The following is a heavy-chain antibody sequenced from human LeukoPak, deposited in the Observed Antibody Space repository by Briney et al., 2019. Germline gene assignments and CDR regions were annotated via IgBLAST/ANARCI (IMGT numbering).Heavy chain of an antibody. CDR3: ARGSGYSYGYPSEYFQH. Sequence: PGGSLRLSCAASGFTFSSYGMHWVRQAPGKGLEWVAVIWYDGSNKYYADSVKGRFTISRDNSKNTLYLQMNSLRAEDTAVYYCARGSGYSYGYPSEYFQHWGQGTLVTVSS. D-gene: IGHD5-18*01. CDR1: GFTFSSYG. J-gene: IGHJ1*01. V-gene: IGHV3-33*01. CDR2: IWYDGSNK.